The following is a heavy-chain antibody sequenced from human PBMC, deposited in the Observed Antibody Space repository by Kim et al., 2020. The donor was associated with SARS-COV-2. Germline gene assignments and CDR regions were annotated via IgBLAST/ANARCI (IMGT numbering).Heavy chain of an antibody. J-gene: IGHJ4*02. CDR3: ARDRAAFHSSSWYFDY. D-gene: IGHD6-13*01. Sequence: KLQRRVTMTTDTSTSTAYMELRSLRSDDTAVYYCARDRAAFHSSSWYFDYWGQGTLVTVSS. V-gene: IGHV1-18*01.